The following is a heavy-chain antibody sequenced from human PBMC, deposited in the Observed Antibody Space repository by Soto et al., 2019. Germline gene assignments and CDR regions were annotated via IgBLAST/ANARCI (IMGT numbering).Heavy chain of an antibody. V-gene: IGHV2-5*02. CDR3: APTIAVAGRRYFDN. Sequence: QITLKESGPTLVKPTQTLTLTCTFSGFSLSTSGVGVGWIRQPPGKALEWLALIYWDDDKRYSPSLKSRLTITKDTSKNQVVRTMTNIDPVDTATYYCAPTIAVAGRRYFDNWGQGTLVTVSS. J-gene: IGHJ4*02. CDR1: GFSLSTSGVG. D-gene: IGHD6-19*01. CDR2: IYWDDDK.